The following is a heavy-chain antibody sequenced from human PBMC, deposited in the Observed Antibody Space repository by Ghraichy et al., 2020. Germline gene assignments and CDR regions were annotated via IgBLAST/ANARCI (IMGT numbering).Heavy chain of an antibody. D-gene: IGHD5-12*01. CDR3: ARYVSPARKDNSGYDIVFGYGMDV. CDR2: IYYSGST. Sequence: SETLSLTCTVSGGSISSYYWSWIRQPPGKGLEWIGYIYYSGSTNYNPSLKSRVTISVDTSKNQFSLKLSSVTAADTAVYYCARYVSPARKDNSGYDIVFGYGMDVWGQGTTVTVSS. CDR1: GGSISSYY. J-gene: IGHJ6*02. V-gene: IGHV4-59*01.